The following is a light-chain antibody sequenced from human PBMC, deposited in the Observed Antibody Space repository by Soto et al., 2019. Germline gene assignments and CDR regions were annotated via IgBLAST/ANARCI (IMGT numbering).Light chain of an antibody. J-gene: IGLJ7*01. V-gene: IGLV1-40*01. Sequence: QSVLTQPPSVSGAPGQRVTISCTGSSSNIGAGYDVHWYQQLPGTAPKLLIYGNSNRPSGVPDRFSGSKSGTSASLAITGLQAEDEEDYYCQSYDSSLSGAVFGGGTQLNVL. CDR1: SSNIGAGYD. CDR2: GNS. CDR3: QSYDSSLSGAV.